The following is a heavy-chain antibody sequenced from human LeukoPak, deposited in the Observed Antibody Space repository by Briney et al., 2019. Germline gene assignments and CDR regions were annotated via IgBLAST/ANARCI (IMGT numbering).Heavy chain of an antibody. Sequence: GGSLRLSCAASGFTFSNYAMHWVRQAPGKGLEWVAVISYDGTNKYYADSVKGRFTISRDNSKNTQYLQMNSLRDEDTAVYYCARAPSERIAFDIWGQGTMVTVSS. CDR1: GFTFSNYA. V-gene: IGHV3-30*04. CDR2: ISYDGTNK. J-gene: IGHJ3*02. CDR3: ARAPSERIAFDI. D-gene: IGHD2-15*01.